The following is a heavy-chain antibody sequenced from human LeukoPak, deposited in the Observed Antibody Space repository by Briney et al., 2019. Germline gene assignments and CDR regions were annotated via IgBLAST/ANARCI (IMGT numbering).Heavy chain of an antibody. V-gene: IGHV3-30*02. J-gene: IGHJ4*02. CDR3: AKSSIVVVPANYYDSSGYYDY. CDR2: IRYDGSNK. Sequence: PGGSLRLSCAASGFTFSSYGMHWVRQAPGKGLEWVAFIRYDGSNKYYADSVKGRFTISRDNSKNTLYLQMNSLRAEDTAVYYCAKSSIVVVPANYYDSSGYYDYWGQGTLVTVSS. D-gene: IGHD3-22*01. CDR1: GFTFSSYG.